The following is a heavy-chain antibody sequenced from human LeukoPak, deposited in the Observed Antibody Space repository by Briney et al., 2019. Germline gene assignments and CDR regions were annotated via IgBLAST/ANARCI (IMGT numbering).Heavy chain of an antibody. CDR3: ARGLENSWYTTGALAAF. Sequence: ASVKVSCKTSGYTFTNYEILWVRQAPGQGLEWMGWMNPNSGNTVHAQKFQGRVAMTRNIFITTAHLEISSLRSEDTAVYFCARGLENSWYTTGALAAFWGQGTLVTVSS. CDR2: MNPNSGNT. V-gene: IGHV1-8*01. J-gene: IGHJ4*02. CDR1: GYTFTNYE. D-gene: IGHD6-13*01.